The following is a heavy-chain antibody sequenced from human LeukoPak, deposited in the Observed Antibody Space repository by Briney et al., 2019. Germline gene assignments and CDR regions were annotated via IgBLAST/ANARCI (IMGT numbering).Heavy chain of an antibody. Sequence: ASVKVSCKASGYTFTSYAIHWVRQAPGQGLEWMGWINPNSGGTNYAQKFQGRVTMTRDTSISTAYMELSRLRSDDTAVYYCARDRVVVPAAFDYWGQGTLVTVSS. CDR3: ARDRVVVPAAFDY. D-gene: IGHD2-2*01. V-gene: IGHV1-2*02. CDR1: GYTFTSYA. J-gene: IGHJ4*02. CDR2: INPNSGGT.